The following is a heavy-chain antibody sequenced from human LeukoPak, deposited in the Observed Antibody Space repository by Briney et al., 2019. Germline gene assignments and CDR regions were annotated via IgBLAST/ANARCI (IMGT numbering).Heavy chain of an antibody. J-gene: IGHJ4*02. Sequence: GGSLRLSCAAPGFTFSSYEMNWVRQAPGKGLEWISYISGSGSTIYYADSVKGRFTISRDNAKNSLYLQMNSLRAEDTAVYYCARDTSGWYNRFDDWGQGTLVTVSS. V-gene: IGHV3-48*03. CDR2: ISGSGSTI. CDR3: ARDTSGWYNRFDD. CDR1: GFTFSSYE. D-gene: IGHD6-19*01.